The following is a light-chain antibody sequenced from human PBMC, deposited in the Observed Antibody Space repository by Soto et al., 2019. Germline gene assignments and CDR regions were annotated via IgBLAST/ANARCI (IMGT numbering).Light chain of an antibody. CDR3: CSYTSTNQL. CDR2: DVS. J-gene: IGLJ1*01. Sequence: QSALTQPASVSGSPGQSITISCTGTSSDVGGYNYVSWYQQHPDKAPKLMIYDVSNRPSGVSNRFSGSKSGTTASLTISVLQAEDEADYYCCSYTSTNQLFGPGTKLTVL. V-gene: IGLV2-14*03. CDR1: SSDVGGYNY.